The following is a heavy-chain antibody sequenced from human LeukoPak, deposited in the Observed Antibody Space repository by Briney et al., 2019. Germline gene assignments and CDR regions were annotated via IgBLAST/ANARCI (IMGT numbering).Heavy chain of an antibody. J-gene: IGHJ3*02. CDR2: IYYSGST. CDR1: GGSISSYY. Sequence: RASETLSLTCTVSGGSISSYYWSWIRQPPGKGLEWIGYIYYSGSTNYNPSLKSRVTISVQTPKHQFSLTLSSVTAADTAVYYCARGTIDYDSSGYYSDAFDIWGQGTMVTVSS. CDR3: ARGTIDYDSSGYYSDAFDI. V-gene: IGHV4-59*01. D-gene: IGHD3-22*01.